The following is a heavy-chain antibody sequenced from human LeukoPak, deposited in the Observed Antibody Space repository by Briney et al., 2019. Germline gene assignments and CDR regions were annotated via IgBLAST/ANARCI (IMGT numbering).Heavy chain of an antibody. CDR1: GFSLTTGRMG. J-gene: IGHJ4*02. D-gene: IGHD3-10*01. Sequence: ESGPTLVNPPETLTLTCNVSGFSLTTGRMGVSWIRQPPGQALEWLAHIFSNDKESYKTSLKSRLSISKDTSKSQVVLTLTNMHPADTAIYYCAQIRDSWFYFDSWGQGTLVTVSS. CDR2: IFSNDKE. V-gene: IGHV2-26*01. CDR3: AQIRDSWFYFDS.